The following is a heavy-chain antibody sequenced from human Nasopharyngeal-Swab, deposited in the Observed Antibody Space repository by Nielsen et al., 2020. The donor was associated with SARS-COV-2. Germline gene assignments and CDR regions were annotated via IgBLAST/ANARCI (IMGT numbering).Heavy chain of an antibody. Sequence: GESLMISCAASGFTFSRYDMHWFRQATGKGLEWVSAIGTAGDTYYPGSVKGRFTISRENAKNSLYLQMNSLRAGDTAVYYCARHYYSMDVWGQGTTVTVSS. J-gene: IGHJ6*02. CDR3: ARHYYSMDV. CDR2: IGTAGDT. V-gene: IGHV3-13*01. CDR1: GFTFSRYD.